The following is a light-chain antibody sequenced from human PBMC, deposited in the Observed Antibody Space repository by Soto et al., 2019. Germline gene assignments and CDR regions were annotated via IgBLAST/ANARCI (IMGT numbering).Light chain of an antibody. J-gene: IGKJ1*01. CDR2: KTS. V-gene: IGKV1-5*03. CDR1: ESIYSW. CDR3: QEYNTNSRT. Sequence: IQMTQSPSTLSSSVGDTVTITCRASESIYSWLAWYKQIPGKAPPLLIYKTSTLPGGVPSRFSGSGSGAEYTLTISSLQPDDFATYFWQEYNTNSRTFGQGTRVENK.